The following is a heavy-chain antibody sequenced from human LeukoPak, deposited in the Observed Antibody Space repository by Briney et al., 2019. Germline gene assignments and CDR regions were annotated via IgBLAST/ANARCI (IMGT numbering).Heavy chain of an antibody. CDR1: GGSISSYY. V-gene: IGHV4-4*07. Sequence: SETLSLTCTVSGGSISSYYWSWIRQPAGKGLEWIGRIYTSGSTNYNPSLKSRVTISVDTSKNQFSLKLSSVTAADTAVYYCARVCDDSSGYYFKPYYYYMDVWGKGTTVTISS. CDR3: ARVCDDSSGYYFKPYYYYMDV. J-gene: IGHJ6*03. CDR2: IYTSGST. D-gene: IGHD3-22*01.